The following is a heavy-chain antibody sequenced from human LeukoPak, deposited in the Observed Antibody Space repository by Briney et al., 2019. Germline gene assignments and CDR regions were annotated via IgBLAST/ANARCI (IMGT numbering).Heavy chain of an antibody. D-gene: IGHD2-21*01. V-gene: IGHV4-34*01. CDR1: GGSFSGYY. CDR3: ARLVGEAYYYYYMDV. Sequence: SETLSLTCAVYGGSFSGYYWSWIRQPPGKGLEWIGEINHSGSTNYNPSLKSRVTISVDTSKNQFSLKLSSVTAADTAVYYCARLVGEAYYYYYMDVWGKGTTVTVSS. CDR2: INHSGST. J-gene: IGHJ6*03.